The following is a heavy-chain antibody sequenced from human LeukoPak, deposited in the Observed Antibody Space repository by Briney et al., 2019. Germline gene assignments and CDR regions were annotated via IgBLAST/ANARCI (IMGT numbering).Heavy chain of an antibody. Sequence: SETLSLTCAVSGGSISSGGYSWSWIRQPPGKGLEWIGYIYHSGSTYYNPSLKSRVTISVDRSKNRFSLKLSSVTAADTAVYYCARGRDDFWSGYYLPIWFDPWGQGTLVTVSS. V-gene: IGHV4-30-2*01. D-gene: IGHD3-3*01. CDR3: ARGRDDFWSGYYLPIWFDP. CDR1: GGSISSGGYS. J-gene: IGHJ5*02. CDR2: IYHSGST.